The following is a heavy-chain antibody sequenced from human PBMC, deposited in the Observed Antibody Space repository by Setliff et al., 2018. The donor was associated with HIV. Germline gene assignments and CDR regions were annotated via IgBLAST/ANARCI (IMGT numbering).Heavy chain of an antibody. CDR2: ISSSGSTI. CDR3: ARDTTYYYGSGSHH. Sequence: GGSLRLSCAASGFTFSDYYMSWIRQAPGKGLEWVSYISSSGSTIYYADSVKGRFTTSRDNAKNSLYLQMNSLRAEDTAVYYCARDTTYYYGSGSHHWGQGTLVTVSS. J-gene: IGHJ4*02. V-gene: IGHV3-11*04. CDR1: GFTFSDYY. D-gene: IGHD3-10*01.